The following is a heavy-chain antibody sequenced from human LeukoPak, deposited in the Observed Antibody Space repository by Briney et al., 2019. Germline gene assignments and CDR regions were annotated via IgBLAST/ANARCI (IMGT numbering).Heavy chain of an antibody. V-gene: IGHV4-4*02. CDR3: ARASGWYRNMDV. Sequence: SETLSLTCAVSGGSISSSNWWSWVRQPPGKGLEWIGEIYHSGSTNYNPSLKSRVTISVDTSKNQFSLKLSSVTAADTAVYYCARASGWYRNMDVWGKGTTVTVSS. D-gene: IGHD6-19*01. CDR1: GGSISSSNW. J-gene: IGHJ6*03. CDR2: IYHSGST.